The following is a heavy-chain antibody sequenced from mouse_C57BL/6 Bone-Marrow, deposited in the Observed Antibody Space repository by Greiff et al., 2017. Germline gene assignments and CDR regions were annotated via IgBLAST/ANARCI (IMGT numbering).Heavy chain of an antibody. CDR1: GYTFTSYW. J-gene: IGHJ1*03. Sequence: QVQLKQSGAELVKPGASVKLSCKASGYTFTSYWMHWVKQRPGRGLEWIGRIDPNSGGTKYNEKFKSKATLTVDKPSSTAYMQLSSLTSEDSAVYYCARGPYYSNYPWYFDVWGTGTTVTVSS. CDR2: IDPNSGGT. CDR3: ARGPYYSNYPWYFDV. D-gene: IGHD2-5*01. V-gene: IGHV1-72*01.